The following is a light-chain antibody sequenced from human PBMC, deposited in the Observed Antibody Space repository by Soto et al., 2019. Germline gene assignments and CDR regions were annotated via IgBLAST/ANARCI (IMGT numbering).Light chain of an antibody. CDR3: QQRGT. CDR2: GAS. J-gene: IGKJ1*01. V-gene: IGKV3-20*01. Sequence: EIVLTQSPGTLSLSPGERATLSCRASQSVSSSYLAWYQQKPGQAPRILIYGASSRATGIPDRFSGSGSGTDFTRTISILEPEDFAVYYCQQRGTLGQGTKVEIK. CDR1: QSVSSSY.